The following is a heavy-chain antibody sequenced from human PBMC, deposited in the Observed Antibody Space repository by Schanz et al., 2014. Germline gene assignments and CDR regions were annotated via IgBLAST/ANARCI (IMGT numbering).Heavy chain of an antibody. J-gene: IGHJ4*02. Sequence: VQLVESGGGLVKPGGSLRLSCTASGFTFRDYQMTWLRQAPGKGLEWVSYITSGSAKFYADSVKGRFTISRDNAKNSLYLQMNSMRAEDTAVYYCAREKRRTEVVLDHWGQGTLVTVS. CDR3: AREKRRTEVVLDH. V-gene: IGHV3-11*01. CDR2: ITSGSAK. CDR1: GFTFRDYQ.